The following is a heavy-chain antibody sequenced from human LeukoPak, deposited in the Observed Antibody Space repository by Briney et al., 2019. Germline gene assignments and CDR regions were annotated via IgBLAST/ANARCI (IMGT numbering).Heavy chain of an antibody. CDR2: INGDGGST. Sequence: GGSLRLSCEASGFAFSSHWMHWVRQAPGKGLVWVSNINGDGGSTGYADSVKGRFTTSRDNAKNTLYLHMNSLRVEDTAVYYCARDEVGAPPIDYWGQGALVTVTS. CDR3: ARDEVGAPPIDY. D-gene: IGHD1-26*01. CDR1: GFAFSSHW. V-gene: IGHV3-74*01. J-gene: IGHJ4*02.